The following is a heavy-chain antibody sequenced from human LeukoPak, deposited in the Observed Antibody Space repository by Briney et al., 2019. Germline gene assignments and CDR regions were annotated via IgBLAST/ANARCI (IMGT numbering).Heavy chain of an antibody. V-gene: IGHV4-34*01. D-gene: IGHD2-15*01. Sequence: SETLSPTCAAYGGSSSGYYWSWIRQPPGKGLEWIGEINHSGSTNYNPSLKSRVTISVDTSKNQFSLKLSSVTAADTAVYYCARARPIVVVVAATKPFDYWGQGTLVTVSS. CDR1: GGSSSGYY. CDR2: INHSGST. J-gene: IGHJ4*02. CDR3: ARARPIVVVVAATKPFDY.